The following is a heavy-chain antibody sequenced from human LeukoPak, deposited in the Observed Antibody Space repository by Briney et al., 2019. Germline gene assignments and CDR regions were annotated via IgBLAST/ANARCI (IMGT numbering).Heavy chain of an antibody. J-gene: IGHJ6*03. D-gene: IGHD3-16*01. CDR2: IYYSGVT. CDR1: GGSISSYY. V-gene: IGHV4-59*01. CDR3: ARTAGSYDYYYYMDV. Sequence: SETLSLTCTVSGGSISSYYWSWIRQPPGKRLEWVGYIYYSGVTNYNPSLKSRVTISVDTSKNQFSLKLSSVTTADTAVYFCARTAGSYDYYYYMDVWGKGTTVTVSS.